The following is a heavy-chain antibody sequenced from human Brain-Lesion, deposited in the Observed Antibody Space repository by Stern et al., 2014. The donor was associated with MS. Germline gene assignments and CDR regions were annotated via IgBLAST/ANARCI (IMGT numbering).Heavy chain of an antibody. CDR3: ARESTGDAFDI. D-gene: IGHD3-10*01. CDR1: GGTFSSYT. Sequence: QVQLVESGAEVKKPGSSVKVSCKTSGGTFSSYTITWVRQAPGQGLEWMGRIISLLDIADYAQKFQGRVTITADKSTSTAYMELSSLRSEDTAVYYCARESTGDAFDIWGQWTMVTVSS. J-gene: IGHJ3*02. CDR2: IISLLDIA. V-gene: IGHV1-69*09.